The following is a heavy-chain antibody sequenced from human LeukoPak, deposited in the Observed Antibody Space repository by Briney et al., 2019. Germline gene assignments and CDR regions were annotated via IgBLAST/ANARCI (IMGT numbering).Heavy chain of an antibody. D-gene: IGHD2-15*01. CDR1: GFTFSSYG. Sequence: GRSLRLSCAASGFTFSSYGMHWVRQAPGKGLEWGAVISYDGSNKYYADSVKGRFTISRDNSKNTLYLQMNSLRAEDTAVYYCAKVFRGVVAATPPPVDYWGQGTLVTVSS. J-gene: IGHJ4*02. CDR2: ISYDGSNK. V-gene: IGHV3-30*18. CDR3: AKVFRGVVAATPPPVDY.